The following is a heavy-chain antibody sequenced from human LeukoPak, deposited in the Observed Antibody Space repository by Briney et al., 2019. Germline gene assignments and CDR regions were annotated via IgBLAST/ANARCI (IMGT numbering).Heavy chain of an antibody. Sequence: SETLSLTCTASGYSISSGYYWGWIRQPPGKGLEWIGSVISQSGSSFYNPSLQSRVTISGDTSKNQLSLRLSSVTAADTAVYYCAGLGAAGRVYWGQGTLATVSS. CDR2: VISQSGSS. CDR3: AGLGAAGRVY. V-gene: IGHV4-38-2*02. D-gene: IGHD6-13*01. CDR1: GYSISSGYY. J-gene: IGHJ4*02.